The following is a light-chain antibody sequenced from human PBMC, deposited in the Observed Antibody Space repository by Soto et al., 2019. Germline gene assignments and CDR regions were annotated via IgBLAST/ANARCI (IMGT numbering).Light chain of an antibody. V-gene: IGKV3-15*01. CDR2: RAS. Sequence: EIVMTQSPATLSVSPGERATLSCRASQSVSDNLAWYQQKPGQGPRLLVYRASTRTLGIPARFSGSESGTEFTLTISSLQSEDFAVYYCQQYNSWPITFGQGTRLEIK. CDR1: QSVSDN. J-gene: IGKJ5*01. CDR3: QQYNSWPIT.